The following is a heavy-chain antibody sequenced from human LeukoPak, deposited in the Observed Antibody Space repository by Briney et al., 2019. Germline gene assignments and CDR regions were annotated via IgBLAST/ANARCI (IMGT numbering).Heavy chain of an antibody. J-gene: IGHJ4*02. V-gene: IGHV4-34*01. CDR1: GGSFSGYY. CDR3: ARGPNFDY. CDR2: INHSGST. Sequence: SETLSLTCAVYGGSFSGYYWSWIRQPPGKGLEWIGEINHSGSTNYNPSLKSRVTISVDTSKNQFSLKLSSVTAADTAVYYCARGPNFDYWGQGTLVTVSS.